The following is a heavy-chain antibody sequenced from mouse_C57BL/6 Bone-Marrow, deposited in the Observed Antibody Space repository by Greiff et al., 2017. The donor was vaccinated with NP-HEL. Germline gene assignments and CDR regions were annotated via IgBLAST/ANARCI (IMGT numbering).Heavy chain of an antibody. CDR3: ASPYYVNRYWYFDV. J-gene: IGHJ1*03. V-gene: IGHV1-50*01. Sequence: QVQLQQPGAELVKPGASVKLSCKASGYTFTSYWMQWVKQRPGQGLEWIGEIDPSDSYTNYNQKFKGKATLTVDTSSSTAYMQLSSLTSEDSAVYYCASPYYVNRYWYFDVWGTGTTVTVFS. D-gene: IGHD2-10*01. CDR2: IDPSDSYT. CDR1: GYTFTSYW.